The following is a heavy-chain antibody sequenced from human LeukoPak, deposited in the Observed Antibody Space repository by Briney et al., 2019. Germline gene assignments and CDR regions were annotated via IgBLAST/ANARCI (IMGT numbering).Heavy chain of an antibody. Sequence: SETLSLTCTVSGGSISSSSYYWGWIRQPPGKGLEWIGSIYYSGSTYYNPSLKSRVTISVDTSKNQFSLKLSPVTAADTAVYYCARSRIAVVLFDYWSQGTLVTVSS. CDR3: ARSRIAVVLFDY. CDR2: IYYSGST. D-gene: IGHD6-19*01. V-gene: IGHV4-39*01. J-gene: IGHJ4*02. CDR1: GGSISSSSYY.